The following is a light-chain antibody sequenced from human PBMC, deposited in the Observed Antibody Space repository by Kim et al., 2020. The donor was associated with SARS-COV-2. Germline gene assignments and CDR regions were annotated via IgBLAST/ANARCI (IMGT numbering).Light chain of an antibody. CDR2: GAS. V-gene: IGKV1-17*01. Sequence: ASGGDRVTITCRSSQDIRNDLGWYQQNPGGAPKRLIYGASSLQSGVPSRFSGSGSGTEFTLTISSLQPEDFATYFCPQHNTYPITFGQGTRLEIK. CDR3: PQHNTYPIT. J-gene: IGKJ5*01. CDR1: QDIRND.